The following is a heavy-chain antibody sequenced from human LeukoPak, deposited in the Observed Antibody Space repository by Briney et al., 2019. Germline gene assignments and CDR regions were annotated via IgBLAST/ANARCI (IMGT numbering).Heavy chain of an antibody. V-gene: IGHV1-18*01. J-gene: IGHJ4*02. CDR2: ISAYNGNT. Sequence: ATVKVSCKVSGYTFTSYGISWVRQAPGQGLEWMGWISAYNGNTNYAQKLQGRVTMTTDTSTSTAYMELRSLRSDDTAVYYCARDIRGSSYFDYWGQGTLVTASS. D-gene: IGHD1-26*01. CDR3: ARDIRGSSYFDY. CDR1: GYTFTSYG.